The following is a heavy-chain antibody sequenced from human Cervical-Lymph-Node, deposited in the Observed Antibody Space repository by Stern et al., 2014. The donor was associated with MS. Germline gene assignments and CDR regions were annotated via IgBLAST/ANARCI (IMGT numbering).Heavy chain of an antibody. J-gene: IGHJ4*02. CDR1: GFSLSTSGVG. CDR3: AHRRKGYYDSRPHYFDY. V-gene: IGHV2-5*02. D-gene: IGHD3-22*01. CDR2: ISWDDDK. Sequence: QVTLKESGPTLVKPTQTLTLTCTFSGFSLSTSGVGVGWIRQPPGNALEWLALISWDDDKRYSPSLKSRLTITKDTSKNQVVLTMTNMDPVDTATYYCAHRRKGYYDSRPHYFDYWGQGTLVTVSS.